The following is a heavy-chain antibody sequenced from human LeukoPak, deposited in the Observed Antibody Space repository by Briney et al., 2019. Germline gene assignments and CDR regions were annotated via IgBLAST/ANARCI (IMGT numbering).Heavy chain of an antibody. CDR2: MNPNSGNT. Sequence: ASVNVSCKASGYTFTSYDINWVRQATGQGLEWMGWMNPNSGNTGYAQKFQGRVTMTRNTSISTAYMELSSLRSEDTAVYYCARARCGSGSWDCAFDIWGQGTVVTVSS. CDR1: GYTFTSYD. CDR3: ARARCGSGSWDCAFDI. D-gene: IGHD3-22*01. J-gene: IGHJ3*02. V-gene: IGHV1-8*01.